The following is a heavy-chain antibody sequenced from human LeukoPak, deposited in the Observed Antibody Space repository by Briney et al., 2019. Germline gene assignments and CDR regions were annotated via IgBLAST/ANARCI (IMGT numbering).Heavy chain of an antibody. CDR3: ARVGDTAMVRGYYYYYGMDV. CDR2: IYTSGST. J-gene: IGHJ6*02. CDR1: GGSISSYY. V-gene: IGHV4-4*07. D-gene: IGHD5-18*01. Sequence: SETLSLTCTVSGGSISSYYWSWIRQPAGKGLEWTGRIYTSGSTNYNPSLKSRVTMSVDTSKNQFSLKLSSVTAADTAVYYCARVGDTAMVRGYYYYYGMDVWGQGTTVAVSS.